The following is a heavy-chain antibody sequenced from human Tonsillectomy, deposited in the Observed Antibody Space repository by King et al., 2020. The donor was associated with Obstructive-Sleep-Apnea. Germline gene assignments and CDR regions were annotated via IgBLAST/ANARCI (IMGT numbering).Heavy chain of an antibody. D-gene: IGHD6-13*01. CDR1: GFTFSTYG. V-gene: IGHV3-30*02. CDR2: IRYDGGNK. Sequence: VQLVESGGGVVQPGGTLRLSCAASGFTFSTYGVHWVRQAPGKGLEWVAFIRYDGGNKNFADSLKSRFTISRDNSKNMLYLQMNSLRAEDTAVYYCAKERRDHLVSNDAFDIWGQGTTVTVSS. J-gene: IGHJ3*02. CDR3: AKERRDHLVSNDAFDI.